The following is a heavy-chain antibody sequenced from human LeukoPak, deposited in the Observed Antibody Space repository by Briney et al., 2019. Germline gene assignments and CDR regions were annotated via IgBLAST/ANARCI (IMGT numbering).Heavy chain of an antibody. CDR3: ARGTYCSSTTCYPPLSNWFDP. D-gene: IGHD2-2*01. CDR2: LNHSGST. Sequence: GSLRLSCAASGFTFSSYAMSWIRQPPGKGLEWIGELNHSGSTNYNPSLKSRVTISVDTSKNQFSLKLSSVTAADTAVYYCARGTYCSSTTCYPPLSNWFDPWGQGTLVTVSS. J-gene: IGHJ5*02. V-gene: IGHV4-34*01. CDR1: GFTFSSYA.